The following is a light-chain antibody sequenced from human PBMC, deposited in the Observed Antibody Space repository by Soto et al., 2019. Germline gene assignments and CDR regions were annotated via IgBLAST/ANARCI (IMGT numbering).Light chain of an antibody. CDR1: TSDVGGYNF. CDR3: SSYSGSNNLL. J-gene: IGLJ2*01. V-gene: IGLV2-8*01. Sequence: QSALTQPPSASGSPGQSVTISCTGTTSDVGGYNFVSWYQQHPGKAPKLMISEVSKRPSGVPERFTGSKSGNTASLTVSGLQPEAEAEYYCSSYSGSNNLLFGGGTQLTAL. CDR2: EVS.